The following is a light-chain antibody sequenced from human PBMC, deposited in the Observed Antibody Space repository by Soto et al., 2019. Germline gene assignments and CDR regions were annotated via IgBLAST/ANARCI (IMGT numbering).Light chain of an antibody. CDR2: DVS. J-gene: IGLJ2*01. Sequence: QSVLTQPRSVSGSPGQSITISCSGTIHDIGGYNFISWYQQHPGTAPKIIIYDVSKRPSGVPDRFSGSTSGNTASLTISGLRTEDDAIYYCCSYAGSNTLVFGGGTKVTVL. CDR1: IHDIGGYNF. V-gene: IGLV2-11*01. CDR3: CSYAGSNTLV.